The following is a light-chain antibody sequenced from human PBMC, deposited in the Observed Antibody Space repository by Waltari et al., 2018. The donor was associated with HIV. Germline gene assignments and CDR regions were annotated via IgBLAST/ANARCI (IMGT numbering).Light chain of an antibody. V-gene: IGLV1-40*01. CDR3: QSYDSTLSAV. Sequence: QSVLTQPPSVSGAPGQRVTISCTGSSSNIGAGYDVHWYQQLPGTAPKLLLYVHTNRPSGVPDRFSGSKSDTSASLAITGRQAEDEGDYYCQSYDSTLSAVFGGGTKLTVL. CDR1: SSNIGAGYD. J-gene: IGLJ2*01. CDR2: VHT.